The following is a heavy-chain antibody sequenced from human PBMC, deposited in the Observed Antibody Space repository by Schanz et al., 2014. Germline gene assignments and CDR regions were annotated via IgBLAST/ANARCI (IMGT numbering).Heavy chain of an antibody. Sequence: QVRLVESGGGVVQPGGSLRLSCAASGFTFSTTGMHWVRQAPGKGLVWVTYIRYDGINKYYADSVKGRFTVSRENAKSTPSLQMDSLRPEDTAIYYCAKEWSPSFWGQGTLVTVSS. D-gene: IGHD3-16*02. V-gene: IGHV3-30*02. CDR1: GFTFSTTG. J-gene: IGHJ4*02. CDR3: AKEWSPSF. CDR2: IRYDGINK.